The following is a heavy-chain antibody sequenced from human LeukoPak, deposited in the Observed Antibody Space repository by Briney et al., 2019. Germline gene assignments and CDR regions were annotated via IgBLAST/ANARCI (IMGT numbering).Heavy chain of an antibody. CDR1: GYTLTELS. D-gene: IGHD3-9*01. V-gene: IGHV1-24*01. CDR2: FDPEDGET. Sequence: ASVKVSCKVSGYTLTELSMHWVRQAPGKGLEWMGGFDPEDGETIYAQKFQGRVTMTEDTSTDTAYMELSSLRSEDTAVYYCARGVLGDILTAYYLYYYGMDVWGQGTTVTVSS. CDR3: ARGVLGDILTAYYLYYYGMDV. J-gene: IGHJ6*02.